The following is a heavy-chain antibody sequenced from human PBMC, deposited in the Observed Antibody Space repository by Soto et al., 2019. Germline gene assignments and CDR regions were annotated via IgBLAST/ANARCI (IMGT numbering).Heavy chain of an antibody. CDR3: ARGPRSLCSSYFR. CDR1: GYTFTSYA. D-gene: IGHD6-6*01. Sequence: ASVKVSCKASGYTFTSYAMHWVRQAPGQSLEWMGWINGGNGDTNYSQRFQDRVTTTRDTSANTVYMELSSLRYEDTAIYYCARGPRSLCSSYFRWGRRSPGAVAS. V-gene: IGHV1-3*01. J-gene: IGHJ4*02. CDR2: INGGNGDT.